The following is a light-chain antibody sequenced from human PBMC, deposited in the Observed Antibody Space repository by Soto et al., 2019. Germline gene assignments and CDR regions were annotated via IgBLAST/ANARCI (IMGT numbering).Light chain of an antibody. V-gene: IGLV6-57*03. CDR1: SGSIASNF. J-gene: IGLJ2*01. CDR2: GDN. CDR3: QSYHSATVI. Sequence: NFMLTQPHSVSESPGKTVTISCTRSSGSIASNFVQWYQHRPGSAPTTVIYGDNQRPSGVPDRFSGSIDSSSNSASLTISGLKPEDEADYYCQSYHSATVIFGGGTKLTVL.